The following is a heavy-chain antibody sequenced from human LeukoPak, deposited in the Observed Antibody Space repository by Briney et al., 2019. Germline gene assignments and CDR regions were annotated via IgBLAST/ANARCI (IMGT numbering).Heavy chain of an antibody. CDR2: ISGSGGTGT. V-gene: IGHV3-23*01. D-gene: IGHD6-13*01. J-gene: IGHJ1*01. CDR1: GFTFSSYA. CDR3: AKDPGSSWRSAEYFQH. Sequence: GGSLRLSCAASGFTFSSYAMSWVRQAPGKGLEWVSAISGSGGTGTYYADSVKGRFTISRDNSKNTLYLQMNSLRAEDTAVYYCAKDPGSSWRSAEYFQHWGQGTLVTVSS.